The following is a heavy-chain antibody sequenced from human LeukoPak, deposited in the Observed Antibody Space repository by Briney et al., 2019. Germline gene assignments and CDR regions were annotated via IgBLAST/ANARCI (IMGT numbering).Heavy chain of an antibody. V-gene: IGHV1-69*13. J-gene: IGHJ5*02. CDR3: ASSTDYDFWSGTDPNWFDP. Sequence: EASVKVSCKASGGTSSSYAISWVRQAPGQGLEWMGGIIPIFGTANYAQKFQGRVTITADESTSTAYMELSSLRSEDTAVYYCASSTDYDFWSGTDPNWFDPWGQGTLVTVSS. CDR2: IIPIFGTA. D-gene: IGHD3-3*01. CDR1: GGTSSSYA.